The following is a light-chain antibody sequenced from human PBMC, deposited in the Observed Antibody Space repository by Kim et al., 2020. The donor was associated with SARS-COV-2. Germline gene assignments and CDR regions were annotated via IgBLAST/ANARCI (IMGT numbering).Light chain of an antibody. CDR3: QVWDSSSDHLVV. CDR2: YDS. V-gene: IGLV3-21*04. CDR1: NIGSKS. Sequence: SYELTQPPSVSVAPGKTARITCGGNNIGSKSVHWYQQKPRQAPVLVIYYDSDRPSGIPERFSGSNSGNTATLTISRVEAGDEADYYCQVWDSSSDHLVVFGGGTQLTVL. J-gene: IGLJ2*01.